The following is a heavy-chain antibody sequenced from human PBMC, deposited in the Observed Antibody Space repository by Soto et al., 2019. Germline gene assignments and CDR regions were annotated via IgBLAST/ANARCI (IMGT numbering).Heavy chain of an antibody. J-gene: IGHJ4*02. CDR1: GGSISSSSYY. Sequence: SETLSLTCTVSGGSISSSSYYWGWIRQPPGKGLVWIGSIYYSGSTYYNPSLKSCVTISVDTSKNQFSRKLSSVTAADTAVYYCARTDQLVLDYWGQGTLVTVSS. CDR3: ARTDQLVLDY. CDR2: IYYSGST. D-gene: IGHD6-13*01. V-gene: IGHV4-39*01.